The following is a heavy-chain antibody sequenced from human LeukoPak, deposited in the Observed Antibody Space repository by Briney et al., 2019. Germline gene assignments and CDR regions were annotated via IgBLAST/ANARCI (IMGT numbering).Heavy chain of an antibody. V-gene: IGHV5-51*01. D-gene: IGHD2-2*02. Sequence: GESLKISCKGPGYSFCSYCIAWVRQMPGKGLEWMVIIYPGDSDTKYSPSFQGQVTISADKSITTAYLQWSNLKASDTALYYCANFAICGCTDACDIWLQGTMVTVSS. CDR3: ANFAICGCTDACDI. J-gene: IGHJ3*02. CDR2: IYPGDSDT. CDR1: GYSFCSYC.